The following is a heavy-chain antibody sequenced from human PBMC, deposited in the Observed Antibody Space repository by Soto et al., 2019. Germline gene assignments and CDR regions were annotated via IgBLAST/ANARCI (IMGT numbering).Heavy chain of an antibody. CDR1: GGTFSSYA. CDR2: IIPIFGTA. CDR3: ARVLHCSSTSCYTPPTLDGYYHGMDV. V-gene: IGHV1-69*13. Sequence: SVKVSCKASGGTFSSYAISWVRQAPGQGLEWMGGIIPIFGTANYAQKFQGRVTITADESTSTAYMELSSLRSEDTAVYYCARVLHCSSTSCYTPPTLDGYYHGMDVWGQGTTVTVSS. J-gene: IGHJ6*02. D-gene: IGHD2-2*02.